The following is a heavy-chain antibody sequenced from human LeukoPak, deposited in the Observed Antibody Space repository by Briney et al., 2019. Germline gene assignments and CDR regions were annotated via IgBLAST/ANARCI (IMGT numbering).Heavy chain of an antibody. Sequence: GGSLRLSCAASRFTFSSYSMNWVRQAPGKGLEWVSYISTTSSTIYYADSVKGRFTISRDNAKNSLYLQMNSLRAEDTAVYYCAREGYYYGSGSPYCFDRWGQGPLVTVSS. D-gene: IGHD3-10*01. CDR1: RFTFSSYS. CDR2: ISTTSSTI. J-gene: IGHJ4*02. CDR3: AREGYYYGSGSPYCFDR. V-gene: IGHV3-48*01.